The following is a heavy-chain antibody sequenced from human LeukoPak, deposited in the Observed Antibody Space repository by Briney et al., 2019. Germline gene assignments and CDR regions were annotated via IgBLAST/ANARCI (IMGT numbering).Heavy chain of an antibody. CDR1: GGSISSNTYF. D-gene: IGHD5/OR15-5a*01. J-gene: IGHJ5*02. CDR3: ATSDTVSTYNWFDP. CDR2: IRYSGST. Sequence: SETLSLTCNVSGGSISSNTYFWGWIRRPPGKGLEWIGSIRYSGSTYHNPSLKSRVTISVDTSKNQFSLNLSSLTAADTAVYYCATSDTVSTYNWFDPWGQGTLVTVS. V-gene: IGHV4-39*01.